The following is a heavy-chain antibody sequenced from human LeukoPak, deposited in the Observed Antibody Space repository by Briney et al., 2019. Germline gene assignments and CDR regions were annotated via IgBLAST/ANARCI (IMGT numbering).Heavy chain of an antibody. CDR3: ARSSYYDFWSGYHDKMSFDI. CDR2: INPSGGST. J-gene: IGHJ3*02. CDR1: GYTFTSYY. Sequence: GASVKVSCKASGYTFTSYYMHWVRQAPGQGLEWMGIINPSGGSTSYAQKFQGRVTMTRDTSISTAYMELSRLRSDDTAVYYCARSSYYDFWSGYHDKMSFDIWGQGTMVTVSS. D-gene: IGHD3-3*01. V-gene: IGHV1-46*01.